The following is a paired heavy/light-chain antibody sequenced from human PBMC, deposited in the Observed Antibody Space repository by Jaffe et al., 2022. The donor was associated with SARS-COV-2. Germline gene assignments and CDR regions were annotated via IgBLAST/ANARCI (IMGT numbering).Heavy chain of an antibody. CDR3: ATYSGSYSPAGACDI. CDR1: GYTFTSYA. J-gene: IGHJ3*02. V-gene: IGHV1-3*01. D-gene: IGHD1-26*01. Sequence: QVQLVQSGAEVKKPGASVKVSCKASGYTFTSYAMHWVRQAPGQRLEWMGWINAGNGNTKYSQKFQGRVTITRDTSASTAYMELSSLRFEDTAVYYCATYSGSYSPAGACDIWGQGTMVTVSS. CDR2: INAGNGNT.
Light chain of an antibody. Sequence: SYELTQPPSVSVSPGQTARITCSGDALPKKYAYWYQQKSGQAPVLVIYEDSKRPSGIPERFSGSSSGTMATLTISGAQVEDEADYYCYSTDSSGIFGGGTKLTVL. J-gene: IGLJ2*01. CDR1: ALPKKY. CDR2: EDS. V-gene: IGLV3-10*01. CDR3: YSTDSSGI.